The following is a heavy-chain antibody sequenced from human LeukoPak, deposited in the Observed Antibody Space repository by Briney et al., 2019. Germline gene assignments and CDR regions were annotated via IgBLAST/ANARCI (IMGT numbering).Heavy chain of an antibody. V-gene: IGHV3-23*01. CDR2: ISGSGGST. D-gene: IGHD1-7*01. CDR3: ATQPPGNWNSRNR. Sequence: GGSLRLSCAASGLTFSNACMSWVRQAPGKGLEWVSAISGSGGSTYYADSVKGRFTISRDNSKNTLYLQMNSLRAEDTAVYYCATQPPGNWNSRNRWGQGTLVTVSS. CDR1: GLTFSNAC. J-gene: IGHJ4*02.